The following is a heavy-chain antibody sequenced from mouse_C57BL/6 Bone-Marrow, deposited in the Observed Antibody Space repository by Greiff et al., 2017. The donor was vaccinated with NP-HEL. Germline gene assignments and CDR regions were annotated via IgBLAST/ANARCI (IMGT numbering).Heavy chain of an antibody. J-gene: IGHJ2*01. CDR3: ARWNDYDVDY. CDR2: ISDGGSYT. V-gene: IGHV5-4*01. D-gene: IGHD2-4*01. Sequence: EVQGVESGGGLVKPGGSLKLSCAASGFTFSSYAMSWVRQTPEKRLEWVATISDGGSYTYYPDNVKGRFTISRDNAKNNLYLQMSHLKSEDTAMYYCARWNDYDVDYWGQGTTLTVSS. CDR1: GFTFSSYA.